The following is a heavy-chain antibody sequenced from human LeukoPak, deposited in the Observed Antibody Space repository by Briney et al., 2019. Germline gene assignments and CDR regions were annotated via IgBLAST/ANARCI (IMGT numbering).Heavy chain of an antibody. J-gene: IGHJ6*03. Sequence: ASVKVSCKASGYTFTNYGLSWVRQAPGQGLEWMGIINPSGGSTSYAQKFQGRVTMTRDMSTSTVYMELSSLRSEDTAVYYCARDSSSYIHGDYYYYMDVWGKGTTVTISS. CDR3: ARDSSSYIHGDYYYYMDV. V-gene: IGHV1-46*01. D-gene: IGHD2-15*01. CDR2: INPSGGST. CDR1: GYTFTNYG.